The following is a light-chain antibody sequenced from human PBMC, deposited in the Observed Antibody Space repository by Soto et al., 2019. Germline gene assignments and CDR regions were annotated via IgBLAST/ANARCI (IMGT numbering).Light chain of an antibody. J-gene: IGKJ1*01. CDR3: LQDYGDSWT. V-gene: IGKV1-6*02. Sequence: IQMTQSPSSLYASIGDRVTITCRASRDVGSDVSWYQQKPGQAPKLLIYAASNLYTGVPSRFSGSRSGTEFTLTISSLQPEDFASYYCLQDYGDSWTFGQGTKVDIK. CDR1: RDVGSD. CDR2: AAS.